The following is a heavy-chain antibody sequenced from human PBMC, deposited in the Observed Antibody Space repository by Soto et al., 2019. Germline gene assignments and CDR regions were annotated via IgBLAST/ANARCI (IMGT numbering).Heavy chain of an antibody. CDR3: AHRPHYDILTGSHAFDI. V-gene: IGHV2-5*02. CDR2: LYWDDDK. D-gene: IGHD3-9*01. J-gene: IGHJ3*02. CDR1: GFSLSSTVVN. Sequence: QITLKESGPTLVKPTQTLTLTCTFSGFSLSSTVVNVGWISQPPGKDLEWLALLYWDDDKRSSPSLKSRLTITKDTSKTPVVLTMTNMDPVDTATYYCAHRPHYDILTGSHAFDIWGQGTMVTVSS.